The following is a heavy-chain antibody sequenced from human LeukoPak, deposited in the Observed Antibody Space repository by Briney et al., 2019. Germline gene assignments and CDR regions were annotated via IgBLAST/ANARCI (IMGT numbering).Heavy chain of an antibody. D-gene: IGHD4-17*01. Sequence: PGGSLRLSCAASGFTFSSYWMSWVRQAPGKGLEWVANIKQDGSEKYYVDSVKGRFTISRDNAKNSLYLQMNSLRAEDTAVYYCARISSDYGGYSFPVIPTDLYFQHWGQGTLVTVSS. J-gene: IGHJ1*01. CDR3: ARISSDYGGYSFPVIPTDLYFQH. V-gene: IGHV3-7*01. CDR1: GFTFSSYW. CDR2: IKQDGSEK.